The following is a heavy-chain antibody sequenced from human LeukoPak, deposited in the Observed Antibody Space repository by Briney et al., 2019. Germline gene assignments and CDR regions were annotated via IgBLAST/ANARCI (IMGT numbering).Heavy chain of an antibody. V-gene: IGHV3-30-3*01. CDR2: ISYDGSNK. J-gene: IGHJ4*02. Sequence: GGSLRLSCAASGFTFSSYAMHWVRQAPGKGLEWVAVISYDGSNKYYADSVKGRFTISRDNSKNTLYLQMNSLRAEDTAVYYCARETVYYFDYWGQGTLVTVSS. CDR1: GFTFSSYA. CDR3: ARETVYYFDY.